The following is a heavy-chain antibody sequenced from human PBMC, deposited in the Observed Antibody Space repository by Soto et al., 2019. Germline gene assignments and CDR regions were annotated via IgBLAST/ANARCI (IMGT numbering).Heavy chain of an antibody. CDR1: GGTFSSYA. J-gene: IGHJ4*02. D-gene: IGHD3-16*01. V-gene: IGHV1-69*13. CDR3: ARDVDQGDYYFDY. CDR2: IIPIFGTA. Sequence: ASVKVSCKASGGTFSSYAISWVRQAPGQGLEWMGGIIPIFGTANYAQKFQGRVTITADESTSTAYMELSSLRSEDTAVYYCARDVDQGDYYFDYWGQGTLVTVSS.